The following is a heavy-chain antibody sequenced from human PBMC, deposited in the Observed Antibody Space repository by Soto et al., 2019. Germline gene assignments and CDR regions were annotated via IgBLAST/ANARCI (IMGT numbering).Heavy chain of an antibody. J-gene: IGHJ4*02. Sequence: ASVKVSCKASGYTFTSYYMHWVRQAPGQGLEWLGLINPSGGTTAYAQNFQGRVTMTRDTSTSTVCIELSSLRSEDTAVYYCARGWPVSGWYLGYFDFWGQGTLVTVSS. CDR2: INPSGGTT. V-gene: IGHV1-46*03. CDR1: GYTFTSYY. CDR3: ARGWPVSGWYLGYFDF. D-gene: IGHD6-19*01.